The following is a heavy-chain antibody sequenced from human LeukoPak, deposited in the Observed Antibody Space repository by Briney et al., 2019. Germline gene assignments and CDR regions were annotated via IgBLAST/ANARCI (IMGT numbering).Heavy chain of an antibody. J-gene: IGHJ4*02. CDR2: IYTSGST. CDR1: GGSISSYY. V-gene: IGHV4-4*07. D-gene: IGHD3-9*01. Sequence: SETLSLTCTVSGGSISSYYWSWIRQPAGKGLEWIGRIYTSGSTNYNPSLKSRVTMSVDTSKNQFSLKLSSVTAADTVVYYCARGDPHYDILTGYYSYYFDYWGQGTLVTVSS. CDR3: ARGDPHYDILTGYYSYYFDY.